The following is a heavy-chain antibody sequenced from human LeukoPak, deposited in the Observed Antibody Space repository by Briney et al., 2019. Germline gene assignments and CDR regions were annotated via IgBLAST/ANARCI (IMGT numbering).Heavy chain of an antibody. CDR3: ARSARTFWYFDF. D-gene: IGHD3-16*01. J-gene: IGHJ2*01. CDR1: GFTSINYV. CDR2: MSGRGSST. Sequence: PGGSLRLSCAGSGFTSINYVMGWVRQAPGKPVEWVSSMSGRGSSTYYADSVKGRFTVSRDMSKNTVDLHMISLRIEDTAVYYCARSARTFWYFDFWGRGTLVSVS. V-gene: IGHV3-23*01.